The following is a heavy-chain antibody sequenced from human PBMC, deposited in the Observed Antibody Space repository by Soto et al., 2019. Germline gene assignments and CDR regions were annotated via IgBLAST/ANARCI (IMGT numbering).Heavy chain of an antibody. D-gene: IGHD3-10*01. CDR2: VYSSGTT. CDR1: GGSINSYW. V-gene: IGHV4-4*07. J-gene: IGHJ4*02. CDR3: ARDIGSYAYGEGY. Sequence: SETLSLTCSVSGGSINSYWWSWIRQPAGKGLEWIGRVYSSGTTDYNPSLNSRATLSVETSKNQFSMKLSSVTAADTAVYYCARDIGSYAYGEGYWGQGIQVTVSS.